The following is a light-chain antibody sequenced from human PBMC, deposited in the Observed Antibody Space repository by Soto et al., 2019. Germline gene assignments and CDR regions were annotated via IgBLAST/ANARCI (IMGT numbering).Light chain of an antibody. CDR1: QSISSW. CDR3: QQYNSYQWK. J-gene: IGKJ1*01. Sequence: DIQMTQSPSTLSGSVGDIVTITCRASQSISSWLAWYQQKPGKAHKLLIYDAYSLESGVPSRFSGSGSGTEFTLTIRSMQPDDFATYYCQQYNSYQWKFGQGTTVDIK. CDR2: DAY. V-gene: IGKV1-5*01.